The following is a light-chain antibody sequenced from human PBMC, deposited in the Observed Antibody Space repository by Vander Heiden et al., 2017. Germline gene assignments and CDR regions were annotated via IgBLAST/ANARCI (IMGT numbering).Light chain of an antibody. CDR2: SND. Sequence: QSVLTQSPSASGTPGQRVTISCSGSISNIGSNTVNWYQQLPGTAPKLLIYSNDQRPSGVPDRFSGSKSGTSASLAISGLQSEDEADYYCAAWDDSLNGFWVFGGGTKLTV. CDR1: ISNIGSNT. CDR3: AAWDDSLNGFWV. V-gene: IGLV1-44*01. J-gene: IGLJ3*02.